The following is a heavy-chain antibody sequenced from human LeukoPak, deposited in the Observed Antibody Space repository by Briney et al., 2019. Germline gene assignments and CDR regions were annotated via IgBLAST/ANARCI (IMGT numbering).Heavy chain of an antibody. CDR3: AKDVTIVVVTYFDY. V-gene: IGHV3-23*01. Sequence: GGSLRLSCAASGFTFISYAMSWIRQSPGKGLECVSAISSSRGSTYYPYSVWGRLTISRDNSKNTLYLQMNSLRAEDTAVYYCAKDVTIVVVTYFDYWGQGTLVTVSS. CDR1: GFTFISYA. J-gene: IGHJ4*02. D-gene: IGHD2-21*02. CDR2: ISSSRGST.